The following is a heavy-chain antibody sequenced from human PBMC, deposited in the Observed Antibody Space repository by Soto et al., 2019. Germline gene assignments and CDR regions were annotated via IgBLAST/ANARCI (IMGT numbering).Heavy chain of an antibody. Sequence: QVQLVESGGGVVQPGRSLRLSCAASGFTFSSYGMHWVRQAPGKGLEWVAVISSDGSTKYYAGSVKGRFTSSRDNSKNALYLKMKSVRVEDPAVYYCAKDLYCSGGSGYPVPYYYYYMDVWGKGTKVTVSS. D-gene: IGHD2-15*01. CDR3: AKDLYCSGGSGYPVPYYYYYMDV. J-gene: IGHJ6*03. CDR1: GFTFSSYG. CDR2: ISSDGSTK. V-gene: IGHV3-30*18.